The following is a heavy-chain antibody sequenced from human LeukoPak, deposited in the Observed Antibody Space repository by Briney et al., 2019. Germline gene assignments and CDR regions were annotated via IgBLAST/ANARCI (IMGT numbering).Heavy chain of an antibody. V-gene: IGHV3-53*01. CDR3: ARDDTHSDSGSYYDAFDI. CDR2: IYSGGST. Sequence: GGSLRLSCAASGFTVSSNYMSWVRQAPGKGLEWVSVIYSGGSTYYADSVKGRFTISRDNAGKSLYLDMDSLRAEDTAVYYCARDDTHSDSGSYYDAFDIWGPGTMVTVSS. D-gene: IGHD3-10*01. J-gene: IGHJ3*02. CDR1: GFTVSSNY.